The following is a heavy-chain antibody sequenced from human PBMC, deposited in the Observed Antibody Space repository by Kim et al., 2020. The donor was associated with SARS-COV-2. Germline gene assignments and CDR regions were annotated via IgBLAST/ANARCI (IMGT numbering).Heavy chain of an antibody. CDR3: ARDFQYSNYLRWFDP. V-gene: IGHV7-4-1*02. CDR2: INTNTGNP. CDR1: GYTFTSYA. D-gene: IGHD4-4*01. J-gene: IGHJ5*02. Sequence: ASVKVSCKASGYTFTSYAMNWVRQAPGQGLEWMGWINTNTGNPTYAQGFTGRFVFSLDTSVSTAYLQISSLKAEDTAVYFCARDFQYSNYLRWFDPWGQGTLVTVSS.